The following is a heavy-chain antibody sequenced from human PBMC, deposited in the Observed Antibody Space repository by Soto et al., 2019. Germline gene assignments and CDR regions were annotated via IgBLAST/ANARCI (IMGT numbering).Heavy chain of an antibody. J-gene: IGHJ4*02. CDR3: ARVSVGGYDFSY. CDR1: GFTLSSYW. Sequence: GGSLRLSCAASGFTLSSYWMHWVRQAPGKGLVWVSRINSDGSTTTYADSVKGRFTISRDIAKNTLYLQMNSLRAEDTAVYYCARVSVGGYDFSYWGQGTLVTVSS. V-gene: IGHV3-74*01. CDR2: INSDGSTT. D-gene: IGHD5-12*01.